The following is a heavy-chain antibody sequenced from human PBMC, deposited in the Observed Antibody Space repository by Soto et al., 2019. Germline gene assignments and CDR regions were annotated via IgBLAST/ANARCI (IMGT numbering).Heavy chain of an antibody. CDR1: GFTFSSYA. CDR2: ISGSGGST. D-gene: IGHD2-21*02. J-gene: IGHJ4*02. Sequence: EVQLLESGGGLVQPGGSLRLSCAASGFTFSSYAMSWVRQAPGKGLEWVSAISGSGGSTYYADSVKGRFTISRDNSKNTLYLQMNSLRAEDTAVYYCAKDFGKRGEHTYCGGDCYSGYFDYWGQGTLVTVSS. CDR3: AKDFGKRGEHTYCGGDCYSGYFDY. V-gene: IGHV3-23*01.